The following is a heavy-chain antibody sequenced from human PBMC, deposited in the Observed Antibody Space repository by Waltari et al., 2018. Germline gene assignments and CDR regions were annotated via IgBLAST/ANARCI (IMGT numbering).Heavy chain of an antibody. CDR2: INHSGST. CDR3: AKDRAGSSTLEYFQH. Sequence: QVQLQQWGAGLLKPSETLSLTCAVYGGSFSGYYWSWIRQPPGKGLEWIGEINHSGSTNYNPSLKSRVTISVDTSKNQFSLKLSSVTAEDTAVYYCAKDRAGSSTLEYFQHWGQGTLVTVSS. CDR1: GGSFSGYY. D-gene: IGHD3-10*01. J-gene: IGHJ1*01. V-gene: IGHV4-34*01.